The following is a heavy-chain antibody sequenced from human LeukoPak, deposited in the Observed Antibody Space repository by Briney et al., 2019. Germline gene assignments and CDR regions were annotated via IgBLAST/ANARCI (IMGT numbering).Heavy chain of an antibody. Sequence: SETLPLTCTVSGGSMSSAYWSWLRQSPGKGLEWIGYAYYTGDNNYNPSLKSRVTILVDTSKRQFSLKMRSVTAADTAIYYCARLVAPGSLEDWFDPWGQGTLVTVSS. V-gene: IGHV4-59*01. D-gene: IGHD1-26*01. CDR2: AYYTGDN. CDR1: GGSMSSAY. J-gene: IGHJ5*02. CDR3: ARLVAPGSLEDWFDP.